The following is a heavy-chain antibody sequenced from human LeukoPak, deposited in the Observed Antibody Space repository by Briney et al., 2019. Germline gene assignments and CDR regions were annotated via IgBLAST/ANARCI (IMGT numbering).Heavy chain of an antibody. J-gene: IGHJ4*02. CDR2: IYYSGST. V-gene: IGHV4-39*01. CDR3: ARRARFGSSIDY. CDR1: GGSISSSSYY. D-gene: IGHD3-3*01. Sequence: SETLSLTCTVSGGSISSSSYYWGWIRQPPGKGLEWIGSIYYSGSTYYNPSLKSRVTISVDTSKNQFSLKLSSVTAADTAVYYCARRARFGSSIDYWGQGTLVTVSS.